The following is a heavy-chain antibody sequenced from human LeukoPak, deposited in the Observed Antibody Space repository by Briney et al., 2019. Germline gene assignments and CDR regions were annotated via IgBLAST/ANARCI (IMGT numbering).Heavy chain of an antibody. CDR2: INPSGTST. J-gene: IGHJ4*02. V-gene: IGHV1-46*01. D-gene: IGHD4/OR15-4a*01. CDR3: ASPHGASYYYFDY. Sequence: ASVKVSCKASGYMFTTSFMHWVRQAPGQGLEWMGVINPSGTSTDYAQKFQGRVTLTRDTSTNTVYMELSSLRSEDTAVYYCASPHGASYYYFDYWGQGTLVTVSS. CDR1: GYMFTTSF.